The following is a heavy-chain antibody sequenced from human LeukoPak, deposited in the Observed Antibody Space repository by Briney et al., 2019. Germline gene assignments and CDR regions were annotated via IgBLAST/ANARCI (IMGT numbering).Heavy chain of an antibody. Sequence: GGSLRLSCAASGFGFSDYYMGWIRQAPGKGLGWISYISSSITHKVYADSVKGRFTISTDNAKKPLHLQMQTRRAEDTAVYYCARTYISDWFTFDYWGQGIRVTVSS. CDR3: ARTYISDWFTFDY. J-gene: IGHJ4*02. CDR1: GFGFSDYY. V-gene: IGHV3-11*06. CDR2: ISSSITHK. D-gene: IGHD6-19*01.